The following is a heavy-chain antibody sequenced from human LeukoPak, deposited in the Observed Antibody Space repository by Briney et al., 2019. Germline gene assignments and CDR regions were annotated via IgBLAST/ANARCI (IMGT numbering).Heavy chain of an antibody. J-gene: IGHJ5*02. V-gene: IGHV4-4*09. CDR3: ARHGGGYYDFWSGYQWPNWFDP. CDR1: GGSISSYY. CDR2: IYTSGST. Sequence: SETLSLICTVSGGSISSYYWSWIRQPPGKGLEWIGYIYTSGSTNYNPPLKSRVTISVDTSKNQFSLKLSSVTAADTAVYYCARHGGGYYDFWSGYQWPNWFDPWGQGTLVTVSS. D-gene: IGHD3-3*01.